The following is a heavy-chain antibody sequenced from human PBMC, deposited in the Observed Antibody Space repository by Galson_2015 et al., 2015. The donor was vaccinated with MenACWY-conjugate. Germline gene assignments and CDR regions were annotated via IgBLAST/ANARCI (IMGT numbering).Heavy chain of an antibody. CDR1: GFSLGAYW. Sequence: SLRLSCAASGFSLGAYWMHWVRQVPGKGLEWVSRSKHDGSETYYADSVKGRFTVSRDNAKNTLYLQTNGLRAEDTAIYYCLRGNGGPVTFGSWGQGTRATASS. V-gene: IGHV3-74*01. J-gene: IGHJ5*01. CDR3: LRGNGGPVTFGS. CDR2: SKHDGSET. D-gene: IGHD2-8*01.